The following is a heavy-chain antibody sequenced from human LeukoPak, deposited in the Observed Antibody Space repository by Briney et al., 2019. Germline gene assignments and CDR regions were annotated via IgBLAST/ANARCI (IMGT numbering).Heavy chain of an antibody. CDR3: VRGSGSYYQYYFDW. Sequence: ASVKVSCKASKYTFTSYDINWVRQATGQGLEWMGWMNPNSGNTGYAQKFQGRVTTTRSTSISTAYMELSSLRSEDTAMYYCVRGSGSYYQYYFDWWGQGTLVTVSS. J-gene: IGHJ4*02. CDR1: KYTFTSYD. V-gene: IGHV1-8*01. CDR2: MNPNSGNT. D-gene: IGHD3-10*01.